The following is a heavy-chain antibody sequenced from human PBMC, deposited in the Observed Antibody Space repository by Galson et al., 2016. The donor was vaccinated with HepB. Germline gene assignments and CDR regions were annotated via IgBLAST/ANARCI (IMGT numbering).Heavy chain of an antibody. Sequence: ETLSLTCAVSGGSISSYYWSWIRQPPGKGLEWIGYVYYSGSTKYNPSLKSRVTMSVDTSKNHFSLKLRSVTAADTAVYYCARHERLLSWFDPWGQGSLVTVSS. D-gene: IGHD5-12*01. J-gene: IGHJ5*02. CDR3: ARHERLLSWFDP. V-gene: IGHV4-59*08. CDR2: VYYSGST. CDR1: GGSISSYY.